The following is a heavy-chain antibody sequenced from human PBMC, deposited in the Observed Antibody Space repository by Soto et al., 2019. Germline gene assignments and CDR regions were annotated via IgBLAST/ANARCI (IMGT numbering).Heavy chain of an antibody. CDR2: IIPIFGTA. J-gene: IGHJ3*02. V-gene: IGHV1-69*13. CDR1: GGTFSSYA. CDR3: ASVKYQLLFDAFDI. Sequence: ASVKVSCKASGGTFSSYAISWVRQAPGQGLEWMGGIIPIFGTANYAQKFQGRVTITADESTSTAYMELSSLRSEDTAVYYCASVKYQLLFDAFDIWGQGTMVTVSS. D-gene: IGHD2-2*01.